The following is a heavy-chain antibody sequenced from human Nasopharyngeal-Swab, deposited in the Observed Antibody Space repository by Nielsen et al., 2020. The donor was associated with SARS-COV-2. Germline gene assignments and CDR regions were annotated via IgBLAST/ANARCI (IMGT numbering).Heavy chain of an antibody. CDR2: IGDKDHNYAT. J-gene: IGHJ4*02. Sequence: GEAMKISCAASGFIFSASAIHWARQASGKGLEWGGRIGDKDHNYATTYGASVQGRFTISRDDSKNTAFLQMDSLKTEDTALYYCTTDFYFDYWGQGTLVTVSS. CDR3: TTDFYFDY. V-gene: IGHV3-73*01. CDR1: GFIFSASA.